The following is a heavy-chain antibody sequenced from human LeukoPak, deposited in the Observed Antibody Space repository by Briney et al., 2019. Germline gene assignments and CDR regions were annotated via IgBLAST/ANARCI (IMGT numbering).Heavy chain of an antibody. CDR3: AKDIAQGYTFGSIEQDY. CDR2: ISESGTGT. D-gene: IGHD5-18*01. CDR1: GVPFSRYA. Sequence: GGSLLLSCAASGVPFSRYAMSGVRPAPGKGREWVSAISESGTGTYYADSVKGRFTISRDNSKNPLSLQMNSLRAEDTAVYYCAKDIAQGYTFGSIEQDYWGQGTLVTVSS. V-gene: IGHV3-23*01. J-gene: IGHJ4*02.